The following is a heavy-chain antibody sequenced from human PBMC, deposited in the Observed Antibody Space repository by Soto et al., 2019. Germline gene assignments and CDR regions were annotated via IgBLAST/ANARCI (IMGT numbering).Heavy chain of an antibody. CDR3: ARDECGDYSPSCVFDY. J-gene: IGHJ4*02. D-gene: IGHD4-17*01. Sequence: GGSLRLSCAASGFTFSSYAMHWVRQAPGKGLEWVAVISYDGSNKYYADSVKSRFTISRDNSKNTLYLQMNSLRAEDTAVYYCARDECGDYSPSCVFDYWGQGTLVTVSS. CDR1: GFTFSSYA. V-gene: IGHV3-30-3*01. CDR2: ISYDGSNK.